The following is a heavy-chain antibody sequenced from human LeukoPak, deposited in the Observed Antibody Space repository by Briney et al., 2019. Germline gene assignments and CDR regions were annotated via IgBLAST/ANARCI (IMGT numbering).Heavy chain of an antibody. CDR3: AKTENYDFWTFNWFDP. D-gene: IGHD3-3*01. Sequence: PGGSLRLSCAASGFTFSSYAMSWVRQAPEKGLEWVSAISGSGGSTYYADSVKGRFTISRDNSKNTLYLQMNSLRAEDTAVYYCAKTENYDFWTFNWFDPWGQGTLVTVSS. V-gene: IGHV3-23*01. CDR2: ISGSGGST. CDR1: GFTFSSYA. J-gene: IGHJ5*02.